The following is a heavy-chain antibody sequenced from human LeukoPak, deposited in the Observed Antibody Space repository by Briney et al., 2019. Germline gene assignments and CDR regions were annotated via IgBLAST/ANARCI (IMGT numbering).Heavy chain of an antibody. D-gene: IGHD2-8*01. V-gene: IGHV4-61*02. Sequence: SQTLSLTCTVSGGSISSGSYYWSWIRQPAGKGLEWIGRIYTSGSTNYNPSLKSRVTISVDTSKNQFSLKLSSVTAADTAVYYCARMGGVDDYWGQGTLVTVSS. CDR1: GGSISSGSYY. CDR3: ARMGGVDDY. CDR2: IYTSGST. J-gene: IGHJ4*02.